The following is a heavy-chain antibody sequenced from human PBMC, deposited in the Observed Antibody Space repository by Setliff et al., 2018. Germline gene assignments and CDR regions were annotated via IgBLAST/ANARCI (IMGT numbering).Heavy chain of an antibody. J-gene: IGHJ6*03. CDR1: GGSFTNYY. CDR2: INHSGST. Sequence: SETLSLTCTVYGGSFTNYYWGWIRQSPGKGLEWIGEINHSGSTNYNPSLKSRLTISVDASTNQFSLKLSSVTAADTAVYYCARESYYYYMDVWGKGTTVTVSS. V-gene: IGHV4-34*01. CDR3: ARESYYYYMDV.